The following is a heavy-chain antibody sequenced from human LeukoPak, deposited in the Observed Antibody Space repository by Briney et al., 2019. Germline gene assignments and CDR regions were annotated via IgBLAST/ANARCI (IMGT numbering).Heavy chain of an antibody. J-gene: IGHJ4*02. CDR3: AREGGDGYNLD. V-gene: IGHV4-59*01. CDR2: IYYSGST. D-gene: IGHD5-24*01. CDR1: GGSISSYY. Sequence: KASETLSLTCTVPGGSISSYYWSWIRQPPGKGLEWIGYIYYSGSTNYNPSLKSRVTISVDTSKNQFSLKLSSVTAADTAVYYCAREGGDGYNLDWGQGTLVTVSS.